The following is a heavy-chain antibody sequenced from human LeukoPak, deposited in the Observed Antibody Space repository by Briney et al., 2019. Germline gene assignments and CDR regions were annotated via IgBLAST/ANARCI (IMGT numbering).Heavy chain of an antibody. CDR1: GYTFTDYY. J-gene: IGHJ4*02. V-gene: IGHV1-2*02. D-gene: IGHD1-1*01. CDR2: INPNSGGT. Sequence: ASVKVSCKVSGYTFTDYYMHWVRQAPGQGLEWMGWINPNSGGTNYAQKFQGRVTMTRDTSISTAYMELSRLRSDDTAVYYCARVYNWDVGRDFDYWGQGTLVTVSS. CDR3: ARVYNWDVGRDFDY.